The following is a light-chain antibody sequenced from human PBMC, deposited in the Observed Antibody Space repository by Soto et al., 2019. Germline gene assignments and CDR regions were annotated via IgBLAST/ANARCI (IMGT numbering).Light chain of an antibody. J-gene: IGKJ1*01. Sequence: DLQMTQCPSTLSASVGDRVTITCRASQSISSWLAWYQQKPGKAPKLLIYDASSLESGVPSRFSGSGSGTEFTLTISSLQPDDFATYYCQQYNSYSTFGQGTKVDIK. CDR1: QSISSW. V-gene: IGKV1-5*01. CDR2: DAS. CDR3: QQYNSYST.